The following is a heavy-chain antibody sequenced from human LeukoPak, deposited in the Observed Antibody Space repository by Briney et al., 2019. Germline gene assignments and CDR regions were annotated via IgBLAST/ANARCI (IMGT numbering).Heavy chain of an antibody. V-gene: IGHV6-1*01. CDR2: TYYRSTWYN. Sequence: SQTLSLTCAISGDSVSSNSVTWNWVRQSPSRGLEWLGRTYYRSTWYNDYAVSVRGRITVNPDTSKNQFSLHLNSVTPEDTAVYYCARRLTQYDCFDPWGQGILVTVSS. J-gene: IGHJ5*02. CDR3: ARRLTQYDCFDP. D-gene: IGHD2-2*01. CDR1: GDSVSSNSVT.